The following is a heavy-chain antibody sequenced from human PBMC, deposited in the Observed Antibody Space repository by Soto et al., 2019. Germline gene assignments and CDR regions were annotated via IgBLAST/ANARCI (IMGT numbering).Heavy chain of an antibody. D-gene: IGHD1-26*01. CDR2: IIPILDVA. CDR1: GDTFSTYT. CDR3: AGSRHWDGPYFDYWFDP. J-gene: IGHJ5*02. V-gene: IGHV1-69*02. Sequence: QVQLVQSGAELKKPGSSVKISCRASGDTFSTYTISWVRQAPGQGLDWMGRIIPILDVANYAPKFHGRVTMTADRSTSTAQLEFSSLTSEGTAVYYCAGSRHWDGPYFDYWFDPWGQGTLVTVSS.